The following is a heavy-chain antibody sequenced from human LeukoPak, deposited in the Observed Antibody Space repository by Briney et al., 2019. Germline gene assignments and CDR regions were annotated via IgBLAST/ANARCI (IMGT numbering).Heavy chain of an antibody. CDR2: IYYSGST. CDR3: ARRAIWSAVRDY. Sequence: SETLPLTCTVSGGSISSSSYYWGWIRQPPGKGLEWIGSIYYSGSTYYNPSLKSRVTISVDTSKNQFSLKLSSVTAADTAVYYCARRAIWSAVRDYWGQGTLVTVSS. V-gene: IGHV4-39*01. D-gene: IGHD3-3*01. J-gene: IGHJ4*02. CDR1: GGSISSSSYY.